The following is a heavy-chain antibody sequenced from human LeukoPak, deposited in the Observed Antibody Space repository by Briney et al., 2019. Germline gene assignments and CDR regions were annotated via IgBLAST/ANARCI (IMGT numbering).Heavy chain of an antibody. D-gene: IGHD1-26*01. CDR3: VRDGIGGSYFY. J-gene: IGHJ4*02. V-gene: IGHV3-74*01. CDR1: GFTFSSYW. Sequence: PGGSVRLSCAASGFTFSSYWMLWLRQAPGKGLVWVARINTDGSTTSYSESVKGRFTISRDNAKNTLYVLMNSLRAEDTAVYYCVRDGIGGSYFYWGQGTLVTVSP. CDR2: INTDGSTT.